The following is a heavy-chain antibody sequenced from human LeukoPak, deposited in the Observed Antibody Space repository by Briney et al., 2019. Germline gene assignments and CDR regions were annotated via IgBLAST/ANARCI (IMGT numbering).Heavy chain of an antibody. J-gene: IGHJ4*02. V-gene: IGHV4-39*07. Sequence: NSSETLSLTCTVSGGSISSSSYYWGWLRQPPGKGLEWIVSIYYSGSTYYNPSVKSRVTISVDTSKNQFSLKLSSVTAADTAVYYCSREGDYWSGPPAYWGQGTLVTVSS. CDR2: IYYSGST. CDR3: SREGDYWSGPPAY. CDR1: GGSISSSSYY. D-gene: IGHD3-3*01.